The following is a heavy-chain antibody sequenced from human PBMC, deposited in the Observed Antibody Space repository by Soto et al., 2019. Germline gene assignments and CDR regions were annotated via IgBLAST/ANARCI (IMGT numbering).Heavy chain of an antibody. Sequence: QVHLVQSGSEVSKPGSSVKVSCKDSGGTLSSYAITWVRLAPGQGLEWMGGIIPIFNIPDYAQKFQGRVSSTADKATGTACMELSNLRPEDTAIYYCAKTRGYGSGRNNHYYGMDVWGQGTTVTVSS. CDR1: GGTLSSYA. V-gene: IGHV1-69*17. CDR2: IIPIFNIP. D-gene: IGHD3-10*01. CDR3: AKTRGYGSGRNNHYYGMDV. J-gene: IGHJ6*02.